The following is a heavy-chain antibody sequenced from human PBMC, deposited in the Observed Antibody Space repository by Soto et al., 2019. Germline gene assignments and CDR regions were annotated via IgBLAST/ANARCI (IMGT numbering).Heavy chain of an antibody. CDR3: ASHGRQLVDYYYGMDV. CDR2: IIPIFGTA. V-gene: IGHV1-69*12. Sequence: QVQLVQSGAEVKKPGSSVKVSCKASGGTFSSYAISWVRQAPGQGLEWMGGIIPIFGTANYAQNFQGRVTITADESTSTAYMELSSLRSEDTAVYYCASHGRQLVDYYYGMDVWGQGTTVTVSS. D-gene: IGHD6-6*01. CDR1: GGTFSSYA. J-gene: IGHJ6*02.